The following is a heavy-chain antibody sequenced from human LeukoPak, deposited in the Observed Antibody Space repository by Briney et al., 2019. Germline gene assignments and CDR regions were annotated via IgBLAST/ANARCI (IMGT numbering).Heavy chain of an antibody. CDR3: TRGGYGSTWYELDV. CDR1: GYAFTDYY. J-gene: IGHJ6*02. V-gene: IGHV1-2*02. Sequence: GASVKVSCKPSGYAFTDYYIHWVRQAPGQGLEWMGWISPNSGGADYAQKFQGRVTMTRDTSISTAYMELSRLRSDDTAVYYCTRGGYGSTWYELDVWGQGTMVTVSS. CDR2: ISPNSGGA. D-gene: IGHD6-13*01.